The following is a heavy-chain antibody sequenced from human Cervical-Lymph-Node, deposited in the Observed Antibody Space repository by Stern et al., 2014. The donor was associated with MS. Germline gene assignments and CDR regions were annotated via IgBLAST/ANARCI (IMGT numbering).Heavy chain of an antibody. CDR1: GFTFSSYW. Sequence: VQLVQSGGGLVQPGGSLRLSCAASGFTFSSYWMNWVRQAPGKGLEWVANIKQDGSETYYVDSVKGRFTISSYTAKNSLYLQMNSLRAGDTAVYYCARGSDTWGQGTLVTVSS. CDR3: ARGSDT. J-gene: IGHJ5*02. D-gene: IGHD2-15*01. CDR2: IKQDGSET. V-gene: IGHV3-7*01.